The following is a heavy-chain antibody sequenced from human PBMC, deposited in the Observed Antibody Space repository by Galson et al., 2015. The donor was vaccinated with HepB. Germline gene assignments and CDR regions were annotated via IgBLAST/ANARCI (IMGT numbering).Heavy chain of an antibody. V-gene: IGHV3-23*01. J-gene: IGHJ4*02. CDR2: ISGSGGST. Sequence: SLRLSCAASGFTFSSYAMSWVRQAPGKGLEWVSAISGSGGSTYYADSVKGRFTISRDNSKNTLYLQMNSLRAEDTAVYYCAGYYPYHQKPFDYWGQGTLVTVSS. D-gene: IGHD1-26*01. CDR3: AGYYPYHQKPFDY. CDR1: GFTFSSYA.